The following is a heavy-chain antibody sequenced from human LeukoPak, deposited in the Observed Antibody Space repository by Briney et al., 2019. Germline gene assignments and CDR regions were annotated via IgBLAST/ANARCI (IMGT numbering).Heavy chain of an antibody. V-gene: IGHV4-59*08. Sequence: SETLSLTCTVSGGSISSYYWSWIRQPSGKGLEWIGYIYYSGSTNYNPSLKSRVTISVDTSKNQFSLKLSSVTAADTAVYYCARFKRGYSYGYVNSFDYWGQGTLVTVSS. CDR2: IYYSGST. D-gene: IGHD5-18*01. CDR3: ARFKRGYSYGYVNSFDY. J-gene: IGHJ4*02. CDR1: GGSISSYY.